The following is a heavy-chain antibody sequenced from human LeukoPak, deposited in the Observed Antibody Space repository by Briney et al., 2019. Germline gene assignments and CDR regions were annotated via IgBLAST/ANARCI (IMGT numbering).Heavy chain of an antibody. Sequence: ASVKVSCKASGYTFTSYDINWVRQATGQGLEWMGWMNPNSGNTGYAQKSQGRVTMTRNTSISTAYMELSSLRSEDTAVYYCAQGYCSSTSCPIPYYYYGMDVWGQGTTVTVSS. CDR2: MNPNSGNT. CDR1: GYTFTSYD. D-gene: IGHD2-2*01. J-gene: IGHJ6*02. V-gene: IGHV1-8*02. CDR3: AQGYCSSTSCPIPYYYYGMDV.